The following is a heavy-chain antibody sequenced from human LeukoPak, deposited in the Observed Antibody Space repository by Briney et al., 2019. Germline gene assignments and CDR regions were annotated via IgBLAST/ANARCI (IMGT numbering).Heavy chain of an antibody. D-gene: IGHD6-6*01. CDR1: GGSISSGSYY. CDR2: IYTSGST. J-gene: IGHJ6*03. CDR3: ARDAGLAARRFYMDV. V-gene: IGHV4-61*02. Sequence: SETLSLTCTVSGGSISSGSYYWSWIRQPAGKGLEWIGRIYTSGSTNYNPSLKSRVTISVDTSKNQSSLKLSSVTAADTAVYYCARDAGLAARRFYMDVWGKGTTVTVSS.